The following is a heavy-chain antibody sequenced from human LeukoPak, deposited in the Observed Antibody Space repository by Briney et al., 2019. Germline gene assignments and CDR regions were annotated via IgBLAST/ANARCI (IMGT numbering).Heavy chain of an antibody. CDR2: TYYRSKWYN. V-gene: IGHV6-1*01. Sequence: KPSQTLSLTCAISGDSVSSNSTAWNWIRQSPSRGLEWLGRTYYRSKWYNDYTVSVKSRITFNPDTSKNQFSLHLNSVTPEDTAVYYCARKRLSADSFDIWDQGTLVTVSS. J-gene: IGHJ3*02. CDR3: ARKRLSADSFDI. D-gene: IGHD4/OR15-4a*01. CDR1: GDSVSSNSTA.